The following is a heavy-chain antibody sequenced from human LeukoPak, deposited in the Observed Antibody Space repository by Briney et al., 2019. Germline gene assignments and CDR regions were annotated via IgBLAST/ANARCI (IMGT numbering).Heavy chain of an antibody. Sequence: PGGSLRLSCAASGFTFSSYAMSWVRQAPGKGLEWVSAISSSSSTIYYADSVKGRFTISRDNAKNSLYLQMNSLRAEDTAVYYCARAMSYGYAFDIWGQGTMVTVSS. V-gene: IGHV3-48*01. CDR3: ARAMSYGYAFDI. CDR2: ISSSSSTI. D-gene: IGHD5-18*01. CDR1: GFTFSSYA. J-gene: IGHJ3*02.